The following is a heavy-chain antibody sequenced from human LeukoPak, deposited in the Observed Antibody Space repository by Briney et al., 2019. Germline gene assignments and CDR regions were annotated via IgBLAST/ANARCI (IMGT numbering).Heavy chain of an antibody. Sequence: GGSLRLSCTTSGFTFGDYSMSWVRQAPGKGLEWVSFIRHKAYGVTAEYAASVKGRFTFSRDDSKSITYLQMNTLKSEDTAVYYCARARSDYGLGRYFDYWGQGTLVTVSS. J-gene: IGHJ4*02. CDR1: GFTFGDYS. CDR2: IRHKAYGVTA. D-gene: IGHD3-10*01. V-gene: IGHV3-49*04. CDR3: ARARSDYGLGRYFDY.